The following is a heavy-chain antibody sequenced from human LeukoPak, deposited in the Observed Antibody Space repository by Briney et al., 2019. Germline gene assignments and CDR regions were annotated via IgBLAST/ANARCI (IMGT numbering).Heavy chain of an antibody. Sequence: ASVKVSCKASGYTFTGYYMHWVRQAPGQGLEWMGWINPNSGGTNYAQKFQGRVTMTRDTSISTAYMELSGLRSDDTAVYYCARNKDTWMGYYYYYGMDVWGQGTTVTVSS. CDR2: INPNSGGT. CDR3: ARNKDTWMGYYYYYGMDV. V-gene: IGHV1-2*02. J-gene: IGHJ6*02. D-gene: IGHD1-20*01. CDR1: GYTFTGYY.